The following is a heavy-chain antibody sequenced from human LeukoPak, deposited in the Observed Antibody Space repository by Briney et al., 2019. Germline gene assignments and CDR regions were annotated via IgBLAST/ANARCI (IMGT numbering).Heavy chain of an antibody. J-gene: IGHJ5*02. D-gene: IGHD3-10*01. V-gene: IGHV4-39*01. CDR2: IYYSGST. CDR1: GGSISSSSYY. Sequence: SETLSLTCTVSGGSISSSSYYWGWIRQPPGKGLEWIGSIYYSGSTYYNPSLKSRVTISVDTSKNQFSLKLSSVTAADTAVYYCARSKITMVRGVIMNPNWFDPWGQGTLVTVSS. CDR3: ARSKITMVRGVIMNPNWFDP.